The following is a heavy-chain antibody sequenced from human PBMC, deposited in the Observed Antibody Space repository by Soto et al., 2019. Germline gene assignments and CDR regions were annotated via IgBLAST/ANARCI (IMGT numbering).Heavy chain of an antibody. CDR1: GFTFSTYT. D-gene: IGHD5-18*01. V-gene: IGHV3-23*01. CDR2: INSNGGRT. Sequence: EVQLLESGGGLVQPGDSLRLSCAASGFTFSTYTMTWVRQSPGKGLEWLSSINSNGGRTYYADSVKGRFTISRDNSKNTLYLYMNSLRGEDTAGYFCAKEMVNWYFDVWGRGTLVTVSS. J-gene: IGHJ2*01. CDR3: AKEMVNWYFDV.